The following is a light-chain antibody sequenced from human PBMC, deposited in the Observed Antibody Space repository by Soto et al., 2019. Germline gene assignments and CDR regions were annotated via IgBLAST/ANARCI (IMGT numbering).Light chain of an antibody. J-gene: IGKJ2*01. CDR3: QQDDTSPYT. CDR2: GAS. Sequence: IVLTQSPDTLSLFPGERATLSCRASQSVSSSYLAWYQQKPGQAPRLLIYGASSRATGIPDRFSGSGSGTDFTLTIRRLEPEEFAVYYCQQDDTSPYTFGQGTKLEIK. CDR1: QSVSSSY. V-gene: IGKV3-20*01.